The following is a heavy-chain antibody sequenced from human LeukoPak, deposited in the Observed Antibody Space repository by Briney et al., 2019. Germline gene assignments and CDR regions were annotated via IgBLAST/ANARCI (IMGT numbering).Heavy chain of an antibody. V-gene: IGHV1-69*06. CDR3: ARGNYYDSSGYYSSSVFYYYYYMDV. J-gene: IGHJ6*03. CDR2: IIPIFGTA. D-gene: IGHD3-22*01. Sequence: SVKVSCKASGYTFSSYAISWVRQAPGQGLEWMGGIIPIFGTANYAQKFQGRVTITADKSTSTAYMELSSLRSEDTAVYYCARGNYYDSSGYYSSSVFYYYYYMDVWGKGTTVTVSS. CDR1: GYTFSSYA.